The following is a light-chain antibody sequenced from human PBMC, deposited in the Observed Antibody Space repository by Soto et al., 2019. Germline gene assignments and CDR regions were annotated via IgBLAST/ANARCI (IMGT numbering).Light chain of an antibody. CDR2: DVS. CDR3: SSYTSSSLHV. V-gene: IGLV2-14*03. J-gene: IGLJ1*01. Sequence: QSVLTQPASVYGSPGQPFTISCTGTSSDVGGYNYVSWYQQHPGKAPKLMIYDVSNRPSGVSNRFSGSKSGNTASLTISGLQAEDEADYYCSSYTSSSLHVFGTGTKVTV. CDR1: SSDVGGYNY.